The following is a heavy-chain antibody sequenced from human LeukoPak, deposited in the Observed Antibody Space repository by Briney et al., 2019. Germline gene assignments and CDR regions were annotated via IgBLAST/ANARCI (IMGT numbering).Heavy chain of an antibody. CDR2: ILQDGSER. V-gene: IGHV3-7*01. CDR1: GFTFGIYW. J-gene: IGHJ3*02. D-gene: IGHD3-22*01. Sequence: PGGSLRISCATSGFTFGIYWMSWGRQAPGRGLEWVANILQDGSERYYVDSVKGRFIISRDNSKSSLYLQMNSLRAEDTAVYYCARVSSGHYNAFDIWGQGTMVTVSS. CDR3: ARVSSGHYNAFDI.